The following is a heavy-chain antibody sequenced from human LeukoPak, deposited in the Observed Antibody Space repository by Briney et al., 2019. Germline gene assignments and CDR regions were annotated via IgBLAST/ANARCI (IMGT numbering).Heavy chain of an antibody. D-gene: IGHD2-15*01. CDR2: ISGSGGST. V-gene: IGHV3-23*01. J-gene: IGHJ4*02. CDR1: GFTFSNAW. Sequence: GGSLRLSCAASGFTFSNAWMSWVHQAPGKGLEWVSAISGSGGSTYYADSVKGRFTISRDNSKNTLYLQMNSLRAKDTAVYYCAKGISVDYFDYWGQGTLVTVSS. CDR3: AKGISVDYFDY.